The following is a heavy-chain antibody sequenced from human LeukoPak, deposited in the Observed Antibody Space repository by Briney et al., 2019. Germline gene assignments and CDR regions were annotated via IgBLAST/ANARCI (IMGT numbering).Heavy chain of an antibody. CDR3: ARANAGYSYGHDAFDI. V-gene: IGHV4-61*02. J-gene: IGHJ3*02. CDR1: GGSISSGSYY. D-gene: IGHD5-18*01. Sequence: SETLSLTCTVSGGSISSGSYYLSWIRQPAGKGLEWIGRIYTSGSTNYNPSLKSRVTISVDTSKNQFSLKLSSVTAADTAVYYCARANAGYSYGHDAFDIWGQGTMVTVSS. CDR2: IYTSGST.